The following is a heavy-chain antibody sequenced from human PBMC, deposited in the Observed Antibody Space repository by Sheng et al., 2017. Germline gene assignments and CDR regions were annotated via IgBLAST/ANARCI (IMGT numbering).Heavy chain of an antibody. D-gene: IGHD3-10*01. CDR1: GFTFSSYE. Sequence: EVRLVDSGGGLVQPGGSLRLSCAASGFTFSSYEMNWVRQAPGKGLEWVSSISLSSTYIHYADSVKGRFTISRDNAKNSLYLHMNSLRVEDTAVYYCAKGYGSGSFFDYWGQGTLVTVSS. CDR2: ISLSSTYI. J-gene: IGHJ4*02. CDR3: AKGYGSGSFFDY. V-gene: IGHV3-21*02.